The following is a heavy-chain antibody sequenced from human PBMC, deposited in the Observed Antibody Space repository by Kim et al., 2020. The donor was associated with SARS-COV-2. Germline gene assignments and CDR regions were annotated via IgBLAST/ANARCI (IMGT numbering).Heavy chain of an antibody. CDR3: AKVYGDYYYYGMDV. J-gene: IGHJ6*02. D-gene: IGHD4-17*01. V-gene: IGHV3-23*01. Sequence: ADSGQGRFTISRDNSKTTLYLQMNSLRAEDTAVYYCAKVYGDYYYYGMDVWGQGTTVTVSS.